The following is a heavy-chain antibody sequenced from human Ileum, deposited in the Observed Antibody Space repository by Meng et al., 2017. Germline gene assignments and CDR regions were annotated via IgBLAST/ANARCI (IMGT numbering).Heavy chain of an antibody. CDR3: ARDSEAVGATIDY. Sequence: EVHLVESGGDLIQPGGSLRLPCAAFGFTFSNYWMHWVRQAPGKGLVWVSRIHKDGSATAYADSVKGRFTISRDNAKNTLYLQMNSLRVEDTAVYYCARDSEAVGATIDYWGQGTLVTVSS. J-gene: IGHJ4*02. V-gene: IGHV3-74*01. CDR2: IHKDGSAT. D-gene: IGHD1-26*01. CDR1: GFTFSNYW.